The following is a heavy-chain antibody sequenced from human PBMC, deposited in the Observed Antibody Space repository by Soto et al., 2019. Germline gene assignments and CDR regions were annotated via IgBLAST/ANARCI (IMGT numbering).Heavy chain of an antibody. Sequence: LETLSLTCTVSGGSISSSSYYWGWIRQPPGKGLEWIGSIYYSGSTYYNPSLKSRVTISVDTSKNQFSLKLSSVTAADTAVYYCARESITGTTGFDYWGQGTLVTVSS. CDR2: IYYSGST. D-gene: IGHD1-20*01. CDR3: ARESITGTTGFDY. J-gene: IGHJ4*02. V-gene: IGHV4-39*02. CDR1: GGSISSSSYY.